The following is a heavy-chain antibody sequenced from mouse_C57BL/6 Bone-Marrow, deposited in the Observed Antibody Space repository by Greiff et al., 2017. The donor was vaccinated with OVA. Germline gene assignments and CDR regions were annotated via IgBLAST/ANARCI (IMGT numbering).Heavy chain of an antibody. CDR2: FYPGSGSI. D-gene: IGHD2-4*01. Sequence: QVQLKESGAELVKPGASVKLSCKASGYTFTEYTIHWVKQRSGQGLEWIGWFYPGSGSIKYNEKFKDKATLTADKSSSTVYMELSRLTSEDSAVYFCARDEDKGYYYESFDYWGQGTTLTVSS. V-gene: IGHV1-62-2*01. J-gene: IGHJ2*01. CDR1: GYTFTEYT. CDR3: ARDEDKGYYYESFDY.